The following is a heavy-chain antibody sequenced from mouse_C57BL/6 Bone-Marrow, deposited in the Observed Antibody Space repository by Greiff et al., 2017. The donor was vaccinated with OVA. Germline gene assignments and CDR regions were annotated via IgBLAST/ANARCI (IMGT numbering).Heavy chain of an antibody. V-gene: IGHV1-22*01. J-gene: IGHJ4*01. CDR1: GYTFTDYN. D-gene: IGHD2-1*01. CDR2: INPNNGGT. Sequence: VQLQQSGPELVKPGASVKMSCKASGYTFTDYNMHWVKQSNGKSLEWIGYINPNNGGTSYNQKFKGKATLTVNKSSSIAYMELRSLTSEESAVYYCANCDNSFYAMDYWGQGTSVTVSS. CDR3: ANCDNSFYAMDY.